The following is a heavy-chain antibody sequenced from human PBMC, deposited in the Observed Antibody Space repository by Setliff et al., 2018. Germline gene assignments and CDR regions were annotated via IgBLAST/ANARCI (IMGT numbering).Heavy chain of an antibody. Sequence: SVKVSCKASGGTFSTYGITWARQAPGQGLEWVGGIMPIFGTINYAQKFQGRVTITADESTSTVYMELSSLRSDDTALYYCAREEGYYYDSTDYYYYMDVWGKGTTVTVSS. J-gene: IGHJ6*03. CDR1: GGTFSTYG. D-gene: IGHD3-22*01. V-gene: IGHV1-69*13. CDR2: IMPIFGTI. CDR3: AREEGYYYDSTDYYYYMDV.